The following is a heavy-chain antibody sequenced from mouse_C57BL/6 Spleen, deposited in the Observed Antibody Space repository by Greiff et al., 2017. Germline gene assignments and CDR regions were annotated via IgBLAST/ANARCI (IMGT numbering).Heavy chain of an antibody. CDR3: ARSGDGYCWYFDV. CDR1: GYAFSSSW. Sequence: VHLVQSGPELVKPGASVKISCKASGYAFSSSWMNWVKQRPGQGLEWIGRIYPGGGDTNYNGKFKGKATLTADKSSSTAYMQLSSLTSEDSAVYFCARSGDGYCWYFDVWGTGTTVTVSS. V-gene: IGHV1-82*01. D-gene: IGHD2-3*01. CDR2: IYPGGGDT. J-gene: IGHJ1*03.